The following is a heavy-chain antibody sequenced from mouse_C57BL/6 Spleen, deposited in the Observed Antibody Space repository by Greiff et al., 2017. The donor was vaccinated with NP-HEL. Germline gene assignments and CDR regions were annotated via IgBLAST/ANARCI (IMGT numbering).Heavy chain of an antibody. CDR3: ARFYDSAWFAY. V-gene: IGHV1-64*01. Sequence: QVQLQQPGAELVKPGASVKLSCKASGYTFTSYWMHWVKQRPGQGLEWIGMIHPNSGSTNYKEKFKSKATLTVDKSSSTAYMQLSSLTSEDSAVYYCARFYDSAWFAYWGQGTLVTVSA. CDR2: IHPNSGST. CDR1: GYTFTSYW. D-gene: IGHD2-3*01. J-gene: IGHJ3*01.